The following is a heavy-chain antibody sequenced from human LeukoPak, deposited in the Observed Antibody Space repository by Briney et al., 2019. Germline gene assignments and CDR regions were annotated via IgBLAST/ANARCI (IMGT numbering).Heavy chain of an antibody. CDR3: AKVGHDYGDFYGYYFDY. CDR1: GFTFSNAW. D-gene: IGHD4-17*01. J-gene: IGHJ4*02. Sequence: PGGSLRLSCAASGFTFSNAWMSWVRQAPGKGLEWVSSISTSSSYIYYADSVKGRSTISRDNAKKSVNLQMNSLRAEDTAVYYCAKVGHDYGDFYGYYFDYWGQGTLVTVSS. CDR2: ISTSSSYI. V-gene: IGHV3-21*04.